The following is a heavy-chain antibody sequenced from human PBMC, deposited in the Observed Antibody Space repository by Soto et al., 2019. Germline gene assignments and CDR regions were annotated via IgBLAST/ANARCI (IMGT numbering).Heavy chain of an antibody. CDR1: GGSVSSGSYY. CDR2: IYYSGST. V-gene: IGHV4-61*01. J-gene: IGHJ6*02. D-gene: IGHD3-22*01. Sequence: PSETLSLTCTVSGGSVSSGSYYWSWIRQPSGKGLEWIGYIYYSGSTNYNPSLKSRVTISVDTSKNQFSLKLSSVTAADTAVYYCARDRYYYDSSGYRKINYYYGMDVWGQGTTVTVSS. CDR3: ARDRYYYDSSGYRKINYYYGMDV.